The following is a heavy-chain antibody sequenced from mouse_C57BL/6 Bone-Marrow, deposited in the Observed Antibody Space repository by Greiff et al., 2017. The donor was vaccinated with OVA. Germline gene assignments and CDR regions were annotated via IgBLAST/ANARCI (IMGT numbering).Heavy chain of an antibody. V-gene: IGHV1-4*01. CDR2: IDPTNDYT. J-gene: IGHJ2*01. CDR3: TRGYYFDY. CDR1: GYTFTSYT. Sequence: QVQLKESGAELARPGASVTMSCKASGYTFTSYTIHWVKQRPGQGLEWIGYIDPTNDYTNYNQKFKGKATLTADKSSSTAYMQLSSLTSEDSAVYYCTRGYYFDYWGQGTTLTVSS.